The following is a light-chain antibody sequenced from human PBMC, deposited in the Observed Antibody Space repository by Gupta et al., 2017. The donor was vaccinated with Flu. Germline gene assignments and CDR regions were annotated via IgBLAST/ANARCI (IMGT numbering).Light chain of an antibody. J-gene: IGLJ3*02. CDR3: QSYDSSLSGWV. V-gene: IGLV1-40*01. CDR1: SPNIGAGFD. CDR2: GNN. Sequence: QSVLMQPPSLSGAPGQSVTFSCTGTSPNIGAGFDVHWYQQLPGTAPKLLIYGNNNRPSGVPDRISGSKSGTSASLAITGLQAEDEADYYCQSYDSSLSGWVFGGGTKLTVL.